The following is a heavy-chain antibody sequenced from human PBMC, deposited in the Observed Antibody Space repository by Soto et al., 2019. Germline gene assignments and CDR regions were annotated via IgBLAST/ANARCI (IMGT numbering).Heavy chain of an antibody. D-gene: IGHD6-19*01. CDR1: GYRFTTYQ. Sequence: ASVKVSCKASGYRFTTYQMHWVRQAPGQGLEWMGTINPSGGSTSYAQRFQGRVTMTRDTSTSTVYMQLGSLRSEDTALYYCARGDSKGWYFDYWGQGTLVTVSS. V-gene: IGHV1-46*01. CDR2: INPSGGST. J-gene: IGHJ4*02. CDR3: ARGDSKGWYFDY.